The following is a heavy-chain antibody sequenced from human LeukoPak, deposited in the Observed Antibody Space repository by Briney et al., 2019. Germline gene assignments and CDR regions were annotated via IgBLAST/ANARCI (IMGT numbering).Heavy chain of an antibody. CDR2: INAGNGNT. D-gene: IGHD3-9*01. V-gene: IGHV1-3*01. Sequence: ASVKVSCKASGYIFTSYGIQWVRQAPGQRLEWMGWINAGNGNTRYSEKFQDKITITSDKSATTVYMELSSLTSEDTAVYYCARDKVLTGYRQLFDYWGQGTLVTVSS. CDR3: ARDKVLTGYRQLFDY. CDR1: GYIFTSYG. J-gene: IGHJ4*02.